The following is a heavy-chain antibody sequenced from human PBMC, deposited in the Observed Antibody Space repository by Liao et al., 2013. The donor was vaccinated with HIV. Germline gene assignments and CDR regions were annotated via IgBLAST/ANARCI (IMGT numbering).Heavy chain of an antibody. CDR2: IYTTEST. CDR3: ARHVPIKRAFDI. D-gene: IGHD3-10*02. CDR1: GGSISSGSYY. Sequence: QVQLQQWGAGLLKPSETLSLTCAVYGGSISSGSYYWSWIRQPAGKGLEWIGRIYTTESTDYNSSLRSRVTMSVDTSKNQFSLKLTSVTAADTAMYYCARHVPIKRAFDIWAKGQWSSS. J-gene: IGHJ3*02. V-gene: IGHV4-59*10.